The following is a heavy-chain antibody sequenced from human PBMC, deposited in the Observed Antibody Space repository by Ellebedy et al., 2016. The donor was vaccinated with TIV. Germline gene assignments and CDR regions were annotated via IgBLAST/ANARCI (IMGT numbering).Heavy chain of an antibody. CDR3: ARDTGYSGYDRFHWFDP. J-gene: IGHJ5*02. CDR2: IYYSGST. Sequence: SETLSLTXAVYGGSFSGYYWSWIRQPPGKGLEWIGYIYYSGSTNYNPSLKSRVTISVDTSKNQFSLKLSSVTAADTAVYYCARDTGYSGYDRFHWFDPWGQGTLVTVSS. CDR1: GGSFSGYY. V-gene: IGHV4-59*01. D-gene: IGHD5-12*01.